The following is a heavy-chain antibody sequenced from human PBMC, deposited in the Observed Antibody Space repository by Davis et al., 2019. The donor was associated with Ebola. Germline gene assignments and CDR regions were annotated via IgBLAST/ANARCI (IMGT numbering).Heavy chain of an antibody. J-gene: IGHJ6*02. CDR1: GLPFSSYS. CDR2: ISSRSYNK. Sequence: ESLKISCAASGLPFSSYSMSWVRQAPGKGLEWVSSISSRSYNKYYADSVKGRFIISRDNAKNSLYLHMNSLRAEDTAVYYCARSNVWGQGTTVTVSS. V-gene: IGHV3-21*01. CDR3: ARSNV.